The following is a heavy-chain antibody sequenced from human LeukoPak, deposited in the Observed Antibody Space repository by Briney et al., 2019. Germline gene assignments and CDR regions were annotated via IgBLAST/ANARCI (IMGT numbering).Heavy chain of an antibody. CDR3: ARENGDGPTMNDFDQ. V-gene: IGHV3-33*01. CDR2: IWYDGSIK. CDR1: GFTFSSYG. D-gene: IGHD5-24*01. J-gene: IGHJ4*02. Sequence: GGSLRLSCIASGFTFSSYGLHWVRQAPGKGLEWVAVIWYDGSIKYYSDSVKGRFTISRDNSKNTLYLQMNSLRAEDTAVYYCARENGDGPTMNDFDQWGQGTLVTVSS.